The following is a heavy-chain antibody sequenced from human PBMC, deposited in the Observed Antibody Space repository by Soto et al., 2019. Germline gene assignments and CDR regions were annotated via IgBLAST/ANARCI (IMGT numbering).Heavy chain of an antibody. CDR3: AILLRSTCGMDV. V-gene: IGHV4-4*02. CDR2: IYHSGST. Sequence: QVQLQEWGPGLVKPSGTLSLTCAVSGGSISSSNWWTWVRQPPGKGLEWIGEIYHSGSTNYNPSLTSRXXIXVXXSQNQFSLQVTSVTAADTAVYYCAILLRSTCGMDVWGQGTTVTVSS. J-gene: IGHJ6*02. CDR1: GGSISSSNW. D-gene: IGHD3-3*01.